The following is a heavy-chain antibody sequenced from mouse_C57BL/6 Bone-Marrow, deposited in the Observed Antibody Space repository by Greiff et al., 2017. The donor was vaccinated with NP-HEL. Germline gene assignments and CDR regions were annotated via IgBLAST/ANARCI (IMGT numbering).Heavy chain of an antibody. CDR2: ISRGGSYN. CDR3: ASPYDYDVAWFAY. D-gene: IGHD2-4*01. V-gene: IGHV5-6*01. CDR1: GFTFSSYG. J-gene: IGHJ3*01. Sequence: EVKLMESGGDLVKPGGSLKLSCAASGFTFSSYGMSWVRPTPDKRLEWVATISRGGSYNYSPDSVKGRFTISRDNAKNTLYLQMSSLNSEDTAMYYCASPYDYDVAWFAYWCQGTLVTVSA.